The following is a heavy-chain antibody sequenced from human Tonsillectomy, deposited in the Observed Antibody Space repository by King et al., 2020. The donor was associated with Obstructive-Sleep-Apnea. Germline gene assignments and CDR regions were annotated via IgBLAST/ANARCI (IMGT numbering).Heavy chain of an antibody. CDR3: ARAPGRYFYDSSGYYSYFDY. D-gene: IGHD3-22*01. CDR2: SFVCGST. CDR1: GYSISSGYY. J-gene: IGHJ4*02. V-gene: IGHV4-38-2*02. Sequence: QLQESGPGLVKPSETLSLTCTVSGYSISSGYYWGWIRQPPGKGLEWMWGSFVCGSTYYNPSLKSRVTISVDTSKNQFSLKLCSVTAADTAVYYCARAPGRYFYDSSGYYSYFDYWGQGTLVTVSS.